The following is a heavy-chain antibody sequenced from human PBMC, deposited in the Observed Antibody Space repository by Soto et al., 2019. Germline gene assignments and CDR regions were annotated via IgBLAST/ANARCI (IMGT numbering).Heavy chain of an antibody. CDR1: GYSFTSYW. CDR2: IYPGDSDT. V-gene: IGHV5-51*01. CDR3: ARHDARIAAAGPDYGMDV. Sequence: GESLKISCKGSGYSFTSYWIGWVRQMPGKGLEWMGIIYPGDSDTRYSPSFQGQVTISADKSISTAYLQWSSLKASDTAMYYCARHDARIAAAGPDYGMDVWGQGTTVTVSS. J-gene: IGHJ6*02. D-gene: IGHD6-13*01.